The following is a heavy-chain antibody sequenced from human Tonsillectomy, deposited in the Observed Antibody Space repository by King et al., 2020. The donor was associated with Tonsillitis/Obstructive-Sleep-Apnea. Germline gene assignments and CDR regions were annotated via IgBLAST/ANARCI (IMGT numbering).Heavy chain of an antibody. CDR3: ASGQGLTFGGVIVPHHFDY. CDR2: ISDTTGYT. CDR1: GFTFNDYY. Sequence: VQLVESGGGLVKPGGSLRLSCAASGFTFNDYYMNWIRQAPGKGLEWVSYISDTTGYTNYADSVKGRFTISRDNAKNSLYLPMNSLRAEDTAVYYCASGQGLTFGGVIVPHHFDYWGQGTLVTVSS. V-gene: IGHV3-11*05. J-gene: IGHJ4*02. D-gene: IGHD3-16*02.